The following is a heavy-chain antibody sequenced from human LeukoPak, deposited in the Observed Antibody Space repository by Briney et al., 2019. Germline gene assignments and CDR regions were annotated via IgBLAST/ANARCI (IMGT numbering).Heavy chain of an antibody. V-gene: IGHV4-34*01. CDR1: GGSFSGYY. D-gene: IGHD6-19*01. J-gene: IGHJ4*02. CDR2: INHSGST. CDR3: ARRYRYSSGWYFDN. Sequence: SETLSLTCAVYGGSFSGYYWSWIRQPPGKGLEWIGEINHSGSTNYNPSLKSRVTISADTSKNQFSLELSSVTAADTAVYYCARRYRYSSGWYFDNWGQGTLVTVSS.